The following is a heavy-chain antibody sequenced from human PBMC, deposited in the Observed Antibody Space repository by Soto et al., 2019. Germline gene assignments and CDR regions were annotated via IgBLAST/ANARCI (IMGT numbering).Heavy chain of an antibody. CDR2: ISGGGGST. CDR3: AKVGVVVRIPMDV. Sequence: GGSLRLSCAASGFTFSSYAMSWVRQAPGKGLEWVSAISGGGGSTYYADSVKGRFTISRDNSKNTLYLQMNSLRAEDTAVYYCAKVGVVVRIPMDVWGQGTTVTVSS. J-gene: IGHJ6*02. CDR1: GFTFSSYA. D-gene: IGHD2-21*01. V-gene: IGHV3-23*01.